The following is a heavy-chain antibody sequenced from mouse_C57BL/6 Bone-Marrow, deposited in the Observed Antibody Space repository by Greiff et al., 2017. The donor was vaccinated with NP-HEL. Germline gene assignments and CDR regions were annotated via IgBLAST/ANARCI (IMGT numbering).Heavy chain of an antibody. CDR3: AREITYGSSHWYFDV. V-gene: IGHV1-61*01. Sequence: QVQLQQSGAELVRPGSSVKLSCKASGYTFTSYWMDWVKQRPGQGLEWIGNIYPSDSETHYNQKFKDKATLTVDKSSSTAYMQLSSLTSEDSAVYYCAREITYGSSHWYFDVWGTGTTVTVSS. CDR2: IYPSDSET. D-gene: IGHD1-1*01. J-gene: IGHJ1*03. CDR1: GYTFTSYW.